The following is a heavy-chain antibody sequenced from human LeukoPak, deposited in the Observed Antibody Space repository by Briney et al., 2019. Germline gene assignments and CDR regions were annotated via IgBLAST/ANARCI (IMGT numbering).Heavy chain of an antibody. CDR1: GFTVRSNY. J-gene: IGHJ4*02. CDR2: IYSGGST. CDR3: ARASLAYFDY. Sequence: GGSLRLSCATSGFTVRSNYMTRVRQAPGKGLEYVSVIYSGGSTFYSDSVKGRFTISRDNAKNTLYLQMNSLRAEDTAVYYCARASLAYFDYWGQGTLVTVSS. V-gene: IGHV3-53*01.